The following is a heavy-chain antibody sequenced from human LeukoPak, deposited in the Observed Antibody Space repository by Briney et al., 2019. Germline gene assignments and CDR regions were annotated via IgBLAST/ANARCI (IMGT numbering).Heavy chain of an antibody. CDR1: GYRFTDYW. D-gene: IGHD1-7*01. CDR2: IDPGDSDT. Sequence: GESLKISCKGCGYRFTDYWIGWVRQMPGKGLEWMGIIDPGDSDTRYSPSFQGQVTISADKSINTAHLQWSSLKASDTTMYYCARGAAGTTPDYYYFGLDVWGQGTTVRVSS. J-gene: IGHJ6*02. V-gene: IGHV5-51*01. CDR3: ARGAAGTTPDYYYFGLDV.